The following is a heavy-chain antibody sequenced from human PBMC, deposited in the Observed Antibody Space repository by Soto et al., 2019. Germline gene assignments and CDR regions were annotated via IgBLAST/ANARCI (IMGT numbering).Heavy chain of an antibody. CDR2: FIPIFGTA. J-gene: IGHJ6*02. D-gene: IGHD2-15*01. V-gene: IGHV1-69*13. Sequence: GASVKVSCKASGGTFSSYAISWVRQAPGQGLEWMGGFIPIFGTANYAQKFQGRVTITADESTSTAYMELSSLRSEDTAVYYCAVVGNPLDYYYGMDVWGQVTTVTVSS. CDR1: GGTFSSYA. CDR3: AVVGNPLDYYYGMDV.